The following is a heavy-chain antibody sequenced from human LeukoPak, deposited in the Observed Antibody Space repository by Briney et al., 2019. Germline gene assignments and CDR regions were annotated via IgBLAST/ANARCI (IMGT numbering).Heavy chain of an antibody. CDR1: GGSISSYY. D-gene: IGHD6-19*01. CDR3: ARTYSSGWFTVDY. Sequence: PSETLSLTCTVSGGSISSYYWSWIRQPPGKGLEWIGYIYYSGSTNYNPSLKSRVTISVDTSKNQFSLKLSSVTAADTAVYYCARTYSSGWFTVDYRGQGTLVTVSS. CDR2: IYYSGST. J-gene: IGHJ4*02. V-gene: IGHV4-59*08.